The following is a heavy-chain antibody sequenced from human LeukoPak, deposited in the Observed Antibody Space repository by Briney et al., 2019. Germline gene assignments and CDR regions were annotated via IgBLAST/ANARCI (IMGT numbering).Heavy chain of an antibody. J-gene: IGHJ5*02. CDR1: GGSFSGYY. CDR2: INHSGST. Sequence: SETLSLTCAVYGGSFSGYYWSWIRQPPGKGLEWIGEINHSGSTNYNPSLKSRVTISVDTSKNQFSLKLSSVTAADTAVYYCARGLYFRFDPWGQGTLVTVSS. D-gene: IGHD2/OR15-2a*01. V-gene: IGHV4-34*01. CDR3: ARGLYFRFDP.